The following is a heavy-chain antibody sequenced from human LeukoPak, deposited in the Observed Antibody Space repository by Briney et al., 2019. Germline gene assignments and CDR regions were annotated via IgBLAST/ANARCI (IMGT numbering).Heavy chain of an antibody. CDR2: IYHSGNT. J-gene: IGHJ4*02. CDR3: ARIVQITGTIPH. CDR1: GFSISGGYY. Sequence: SETLSLTCSVSGFSISGGYYWGWIRQPPGKGLEWLGSIYHSGNTDCNPSLKSRVTISVDTAKNKFFLRLGSVTAADTAVYYCARIVQITGTIPHWGQGTLVTVSS. V-gene: IGHV4-38-2*02. D-gene: IGHD1-1*01.